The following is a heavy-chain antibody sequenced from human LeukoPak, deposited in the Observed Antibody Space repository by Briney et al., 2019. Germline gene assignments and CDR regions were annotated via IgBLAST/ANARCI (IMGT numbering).Heavy chain of an antibody. CDR2: ISGSGGST. CDR1: GFTFSSYA. V-gene: IGHV3-23*01. J-gene: IGHJ4*02. Sequence: GGSLRLSCAASGFTFSSYAMSWVRQAPGKGLEWVSAISGSGGSTYYADSVKGRFTISRDNSKNTLYLQMNSLRAEDTAVYYCAKGNYYGSGRYYAPLDYWGQGTLVTVSS. CDR3: AKGNYYGSGRYYAPLDY. D-gene: IGHD3-10*01.